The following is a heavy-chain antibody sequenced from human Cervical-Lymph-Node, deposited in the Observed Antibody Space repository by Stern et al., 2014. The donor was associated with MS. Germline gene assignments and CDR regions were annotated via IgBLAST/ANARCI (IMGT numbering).Heavy chain of an antibody. Sequence: DQLVESGGGLVKPGGSLRLSCAASGFTFSDYYMTWFRQAPGKGLEWISYITSIGSTISHADSVKGRFTISRDNAKNSLYLQMNSLRAEDTAVYYCARIKFARRTPSDSWGQGTLVTVSS. CDR1: GFTFSDYY. J-gene: IGHJ4*02. D-gene: IGHD1-14*01. CDR3: ARIKFARRTPSDS. CDR2: ITSIGSTI. V-gene: IGHV3-11*01.